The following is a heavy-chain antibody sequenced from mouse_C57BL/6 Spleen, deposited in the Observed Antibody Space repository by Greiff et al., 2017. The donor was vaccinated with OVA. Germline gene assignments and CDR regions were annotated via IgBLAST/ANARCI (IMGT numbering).Heavy chain of an antibody. V-gene: IGHV1-19*01. Sequence: VQLQQSGPVLVKPGASVKMSCKASGYTFTDYYMNWVKQSHGKSPEWIGVINPYNGGTSYNQKFKGKATLTVDKSSSTAYMELNSLTSEDSAVYYCAPYYYGSSWFAYWGQGTLVTVSA. CDR2: INPYNGGT. CDR3: APYYYGSSWFAY. CDR1: GYTFTDYY. D-gene: IGHD1-1*01. J-gene: IGHJ3*01.